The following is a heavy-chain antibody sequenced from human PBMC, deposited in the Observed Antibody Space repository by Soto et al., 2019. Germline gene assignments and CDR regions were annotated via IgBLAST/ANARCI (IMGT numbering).Heavy chain of an antibody. V-gene: IGHV3-21*01. CDR1: GFTFSSYS. CDR2: ISSSSSYI. J-gene: IGHJ6*03. Sequence: GGSLRLSCAASGFTFSSYSMNWVRQAPGKGLEWVSSISSSSSYIYYADSVKGRFTISRDNAKNSLYLQMNSLRAEDTAVYYCARTIRDYGDLGTMDVWGKGTTVTVSS. CDR3: ARTIRDYGDLGTMDV. D-gene: IGHD4-17*01.